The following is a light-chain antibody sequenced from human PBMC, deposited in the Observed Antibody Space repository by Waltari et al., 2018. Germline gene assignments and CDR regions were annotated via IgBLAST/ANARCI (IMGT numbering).Light chain of an antibody. CDR1: SSDVGVYNY. V-gene: IGLV2-14*03. CDR2: DIS. Sequence: QSALTQPASVSGSPGQSITISCTGTSSDVGVYNYVSWYQQHPGKAPKLIIYDISNRPSGVSDRFSGSKSGNTASLIISGLQAEDEADYYCNSYTDSDTLSAFGGGTKLTVL. CDR3: NSYTDSDTLSA. J-gene: IGLJ2*01.